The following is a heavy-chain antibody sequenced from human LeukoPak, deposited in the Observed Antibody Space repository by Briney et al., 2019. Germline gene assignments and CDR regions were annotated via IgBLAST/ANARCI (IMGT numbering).Heavy chain of an antibody. CDR1: GYTFTSYG. V-gene: IGHV1-18*01. Sequence: ASVKVSCKASGYTFTSYGIIWVRQAPGQGLEWMGWISPYSGNTNYAQKLQGRVTMTTDTSTSTAFMELRSLRSDDTALYYCAREVGLSYYHYYMDVWGKGTTVIVSS. CDR3: AREVGLSYYHYYMDV. CDR2: ISPYSGNT. J-gene: IGHJ6*03. D-gene: IGHD3-10*01.